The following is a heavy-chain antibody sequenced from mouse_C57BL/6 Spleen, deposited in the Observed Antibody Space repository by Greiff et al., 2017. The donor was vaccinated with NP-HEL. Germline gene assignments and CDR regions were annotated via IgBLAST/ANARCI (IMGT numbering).Heavy chain of an antibody. CDR1: GYTFTSYW. Sequence: VQLQQPGAELVRPGSSVKLSCKASGYTFTSYWMHWVKQRPIQGLEWIGNIDPSDSETHYNQKFKDKATLTVDKSSSTAYMQLSSLTSEDSAVYYCAREGGDYGSSYYFGYWGHGTTLTVSS. D-gene: IGHD1-1*01. V-gene: IGHV1-52*01. CDR3: AREGGDYGSSYYFGY. J-gene: IGHJ2*01. CDR2: IDPSDSET.